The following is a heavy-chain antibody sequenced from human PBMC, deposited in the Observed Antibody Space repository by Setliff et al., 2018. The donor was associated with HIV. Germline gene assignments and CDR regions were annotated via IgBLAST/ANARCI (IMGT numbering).Heavy chain of an antibody. Sequence: VQVSCKPSGYTFTNYDINWVRQAAGQGLEWMGWMNPDSRNTGYAQRFEGSVTMTWDTSISTAYMELNNVKFGDTAIYYCARARTDYYDRRRRSHYYIDVWARGATVTVSS. CDR1: GYTFTNYD. J-gene: IGHJ6*03. CDR2: MNPDSRNT. D-gene: IGHD3-22*01. V-gene: IGHV1-8*02. CDR3: ARARTDYYDRRRRSHYYIDV.